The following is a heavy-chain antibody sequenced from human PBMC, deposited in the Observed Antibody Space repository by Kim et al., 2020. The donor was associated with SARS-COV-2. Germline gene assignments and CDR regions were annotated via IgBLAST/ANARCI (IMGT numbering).Heavy chain of an antibody. CDR2: IYYSGST. CDR1: GGSISSYY. J-gene: IGHJ5*02. D-gene: IGHD2-2*02. CDR3: ARGLDGYCSSTSCYTGVVWFDP. V-gene: IGHV4-59*01. Sequence: SETLSLTCTVSGGSISSYYWSWIRQPPGKGLEWIGYIYYSGSTNYNPSLKSRVTISVDTSKNQFSLKLSSVTAADTAVYYCARGLDGYCSSTSCYTGVVWFDPWGQGTLVTVSS.